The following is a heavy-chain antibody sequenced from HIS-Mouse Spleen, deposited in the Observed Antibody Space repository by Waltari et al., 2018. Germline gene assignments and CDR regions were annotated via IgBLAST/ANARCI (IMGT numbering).Heavy chain of an antibody. CDR3: ARDLELDAFDI. J-gene: IGHJ3*02. Sequence: EVQLVESGGGLVQPGGSLRLSCAASGFTFGGYWMHWVRQAPGKGLVWVSRINSDGSSTSYADSVKGRFTISRDNAKNTLYLQMNSLRAEDTAVYYCARDLELDAFDIWGQGTMVTVSS. D-gene: IGHD1-1*01. V-gene: IGHV3-74*01. CDR1: GFTFGGYW. CDR2: INSDGSST.